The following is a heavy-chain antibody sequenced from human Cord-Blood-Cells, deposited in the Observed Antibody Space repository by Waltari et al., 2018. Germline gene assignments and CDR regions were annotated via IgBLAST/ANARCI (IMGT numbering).Heavy chain of an antibody. CDR2: INHSGST. Sequence: QVQLQQWGAGLLKPSETLSLTCAVFGRSFSVSYWSWIRPPSGRGREWIGVINHSGSTHYNPSLKSRVTISVDTSKNQCSLKLSSVTAADTAVYYCARGLRYYDFWSGYRYWYCDLWGRGTLVTVSS. CDR1: GRSFSVSY. V-gene: IGHV4-34*01. D-gene: IGHD3-3*01. CDR3: ARGLRYYDFWSGYRYWYCDL. J-gene: IGHJ2*01.